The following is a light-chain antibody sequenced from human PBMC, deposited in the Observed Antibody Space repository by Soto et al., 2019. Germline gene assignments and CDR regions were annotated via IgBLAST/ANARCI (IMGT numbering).Light chain of an antibody. Sequence: EIVLTQSPGTLSLSPGERATLSCRASQSVSSYLAWYQQKRGQAPMLLISGASSRATGIPDRFSGSGSGTEFTLTISRLEPEDFEVYYCQQYGSSTVPFGGGTKVEIK. V-gene: IGKV3-20*01. CDR3: QQYGSSTVP. CDR1: QSVSSY. J-gene: IGKJ4*01. CDR2: GAS.